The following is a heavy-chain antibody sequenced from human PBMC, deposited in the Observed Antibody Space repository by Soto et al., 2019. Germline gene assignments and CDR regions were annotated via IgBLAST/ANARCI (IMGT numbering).Heavy chain of an antibody. CDR3: AREFSYHFDP. CDR1: GDSITGYH. V-gene: IGHV4-4*07. CDR2: IYSSGST. Sequence: SETLSLTCRVSGDSITGYHWSWIRQPAGEGLEWIGRIYSSGSTNYKPSLKSRVIMSVDTSKNQFSLNLRSVTAADTAVYYCAREFSYHFDPWGQGTLVTV. J-gene: IGHJ5*02. D-gene: IGHD3-16*02.